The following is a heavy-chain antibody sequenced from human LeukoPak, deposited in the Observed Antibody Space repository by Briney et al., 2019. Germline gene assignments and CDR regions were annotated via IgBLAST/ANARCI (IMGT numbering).Heavy chain of an antibody. CDR3: ARVSDGGSDY. V-gene: IGHV1-2*02. D-gene: IGHD4-23*01. Sequence: ASVKVSCKASGYTFTAYYMHWVRQAPGQGLEWMGWINPNGGGTDSAQKFQGRVTMTRDTSISTAYMELSSLRSEDTAVYYCARVSDGGSDYWGQGTLVTVSS. J-gene: IGHJ4*02. CDR1: GYTFTAYY. CDR2: INPNGGGT.